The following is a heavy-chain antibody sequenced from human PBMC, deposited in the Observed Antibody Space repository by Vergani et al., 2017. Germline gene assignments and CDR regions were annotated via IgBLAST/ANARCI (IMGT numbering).Heavy chain of an antibody. D-gene: IGHD3-3*01. CDR2: ISGSGGST. J-gene: IGHJ5*02. V-gene: IGHV3-23*01. Sequence: EVQLLESGGGLVQPGGSLRLSCAASGFTFSSYAMSWVRQAPGKGLEWVSAISGSGGSTYYADSVKGRFTISRDNSKNKLYLQMNSLRAEDTAVYYCAHSPNYDFWSGYSGGWFDPWGQGTLVTVSS. CDR3: AHSPNYDFWSGYSGGWFDP. CDR1: GFTFSSYA.